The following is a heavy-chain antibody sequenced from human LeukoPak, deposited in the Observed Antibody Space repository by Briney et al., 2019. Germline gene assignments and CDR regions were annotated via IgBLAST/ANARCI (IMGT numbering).Heavy chain of an antibody. Sequence: ASETLSLTCAVYGGSFSGYYWSWIRQPPGKGLEWIGEINHSGSTNYNPSLKSRVTISVDTSKNQFSLKLSSVTAADTAVYYCAREANSGWYSWGQGTLVTVSS. CDR1: GGSFSGYY. CDR3: AREANSGWYS. CDR2: INHSGST. J-gene: IGHJ4*02. V-gene: IGHV4-34*01. D-gene: IGHD6-19*01.